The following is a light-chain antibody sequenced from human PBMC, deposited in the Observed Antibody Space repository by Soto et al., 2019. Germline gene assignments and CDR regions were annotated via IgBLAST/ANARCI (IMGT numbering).Light chain of an antibody. CDR2: EVS. CDR3: SSYTRSDTLEVV. V-gene: IGLV2-14*03. CDR1: SSDVGGYDY. J-gene: IGLJ2*01. Sequence: QSALTQPASVSGSPGQSITISCTGTSSDVGGYDYVSWYQQHPGKAPKLMLYEVSNLPSGISDRFSGSKFGNTACLTISGLQAEDEADYYCSSYTRSDTLEVVVGGGTEVAVL.